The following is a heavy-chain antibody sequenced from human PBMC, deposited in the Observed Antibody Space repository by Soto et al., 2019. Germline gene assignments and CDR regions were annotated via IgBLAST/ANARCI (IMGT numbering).Heavy chain of an antibody. CDR1: AGSISSGGYY. J-gene: IGHJ5*02. D-gene: IGHD3-10*01. V-gene: IGHV4-31*03. CDR3: ARVSLRWSRGFDT. CDR2: IYYSGST. Sequence: SETLSLPCTVAAGSISSGGYYWSWIRQHPGKGLEWIGYIYYSGSTSYNPSLKSRVTISVDTSKNQFSLKLSSVTAADTAVYYCARVSLRWSRGFDTWGQGTLVTVSS.